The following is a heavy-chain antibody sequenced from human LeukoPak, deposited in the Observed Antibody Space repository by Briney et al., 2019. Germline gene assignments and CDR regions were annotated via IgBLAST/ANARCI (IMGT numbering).Heavy chain of an antibody. Sequence: ASVKVSCKASGYTFTSYGISWVRQATGQGLEWMGWMNPNSGNTGYAQRFQGRVTITRNTSITTAYMELSSLRSEDTAIYYCARAGGGDYRVDYWGQGTLVTVSS. CDR3: ARAGGGDYRVDY. D-gene: IGHD4-17*01. J-gene: IGHJ4*02. CDR1: GYTFTSYG. CDR2: MNPNSGNT. V-gene: IGHV1-8*03.